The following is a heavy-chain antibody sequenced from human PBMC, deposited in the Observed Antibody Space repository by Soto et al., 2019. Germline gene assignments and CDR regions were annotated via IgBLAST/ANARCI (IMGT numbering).Heavy chain of an antibody. CDR2: ISPGSDTI. V-gene: IGHV3-48*02. CDR3: ARDPGASGYACDS. D-gene: IGHD3-22*01. Sequence: EVQLVESGGGLVQPGGSLRLSCAASGFTFSTNAMNWVHQAPGKGLEWVSFISPGSDTIYYADSVQGRFTISRDNGKNSLYLQTNSLRDEDTAVYYCARDPGASGYACDSWGQGTLVTVSS. CDR1: GFTFSTNA. J-gene: IGHJ4*02.